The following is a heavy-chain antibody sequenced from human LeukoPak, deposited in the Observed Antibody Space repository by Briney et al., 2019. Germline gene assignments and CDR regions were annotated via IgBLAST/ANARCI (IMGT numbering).Heavy chain of an antibody. D-gene: IGHD2-2*01. CDR2: IRSKAYGGTS. CDR1: GFTFCDYA. V-gene: IGHV3-49*03. Sequence: GGSLRLSCTASGFTFCDYAMSWFRQAPGKGLEWVGFIRSKAYGGTSEYAASVKGRFTISRDDSKSIAYLQMNSLKNEDTAVYYCTRALPRYCSSTSCYYEGYYYMDVWGKGTTVTGSS. CDR3: TRALPRYCSSTSCYYEGYYYMDV. J-gene: IGHJ6*03.